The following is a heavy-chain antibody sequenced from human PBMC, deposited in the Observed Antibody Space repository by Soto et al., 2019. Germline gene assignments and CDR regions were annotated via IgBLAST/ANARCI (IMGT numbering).Heavy chain of an antibody. CDR3: ARSYCSSTSCYILDAFDI. CDR1: GYTFTGYY. J-gene: IGHJ3*02. V-gene: IGHV1-2*04. D-gene: IGHD2-2*02. Sequence: ASVKVSCKASGYTFTGYYMHWVRQAPGQGLEWMGCINPNSGGTNYAQKFQGWVTMTRDTSISTAYMELSRLRSDDTAVYYCARSYCSSTSCYILDAFDIWGQGTMVTVSS. CDR2: INPNSGGT.